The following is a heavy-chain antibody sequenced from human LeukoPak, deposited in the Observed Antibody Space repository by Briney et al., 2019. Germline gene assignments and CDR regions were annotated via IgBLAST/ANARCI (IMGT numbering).Heavy chain of an antibody. CDR3: ARDGAGYSWSAFDI. D-gene: IGHD5-18*01. J-gene: IGHJ3*02. CDR2: IWYDGSNK. V-gene: IGHV3-33*01. Sequence: GGSLRLSCAASGFTFSSYGMHWVRQAPGKGLEWVAVIWYDGSNKYYADSVKGRFTISRDNSKNTLYLQMNSLRAEDTAVYYCARDGAGYSWSAFDIWGQGTMVTVSS. CDR1: GFTFSSYG.